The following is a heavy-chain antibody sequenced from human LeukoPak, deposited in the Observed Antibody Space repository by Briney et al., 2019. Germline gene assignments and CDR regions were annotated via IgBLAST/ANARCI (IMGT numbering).Heavy chain of an antibody. CDR2: IKTDGSDR. V-gene: IGHV3-74*01. CDR1: GFSFSDYW. Sequence: GGSLRLSCVVSGFSFSDYWMHWVRKAPGKGLVWVSGIKTDGSDRRYADFVKGRFTISRDNAKNTLYLQMNSLRAEDTAAYYCIRDFLTVTTNDYWGQGTLVTVSS. J-gene: IGHJ4*02. D-gene: IGHD4-11*01. CDR3: IRDFLTVTTNDY.